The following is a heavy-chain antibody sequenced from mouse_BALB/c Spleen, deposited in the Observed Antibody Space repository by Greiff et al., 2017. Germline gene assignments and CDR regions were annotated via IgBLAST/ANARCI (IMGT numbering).Heavy chain of an antibody. CDR2: INPSNGGT. Sequence: VQLQQSGAELVKPGASVKLSCKASGYTFTSYYMYWVKQRPGQGLEWIGEINPSNGGTNFNEKFKSKATLTVDKSSSTAYMQLSSLTSEDSAVYYCTRLGGDGFAYWGQGTLVTVSA. CDR1: GYTFTSYY. J-gene: IGHJ3*01. V-gene: IGHV1S81*02. CDR3: TRLGGDGFAY.